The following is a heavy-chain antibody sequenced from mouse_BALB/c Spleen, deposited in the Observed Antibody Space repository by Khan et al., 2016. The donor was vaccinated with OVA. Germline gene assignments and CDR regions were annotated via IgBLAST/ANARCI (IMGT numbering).Heavy chain of an antibody. D-gene: IGHD1-1*01. V-gene: IGHV1-7*01. Sequence: QVQLQQSGAELAKPGASVKMSCKASGYTFTSYWMHWVKQRPGQGLEWIGYINPTTDYTEYNQIFKDKATLTADKSSSTAYMQLSSLTSEDSAVYYCVNHGISTAWFTYWGQGTLVTVSA. CDR2: INPTTDYT. CDR1: GYTFTSYW. J-gene: IGHJ3*01. CDR3: VNHGISTAWFTY.